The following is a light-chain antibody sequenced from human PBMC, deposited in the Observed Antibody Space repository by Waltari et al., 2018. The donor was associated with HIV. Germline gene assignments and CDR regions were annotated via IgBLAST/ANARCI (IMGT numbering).Light chain of an antibody. V-gene: IGLV1-44*01. J-gene: IGLJ3*02. CDR2: SNI. Sequence: QSVLTQPPSASGAPGQRVTISCSGSSSNIGSKTVSWYHQFPGTAPKLLIYSNIRRPSGVPDRFSGSKSGTSASLAISGLQSGDEGDYYCAAWDDSLNAWVFGGGTKLTVL. CDR1: SSNIGSKT. CDR3: AAWDDSLNAWV.